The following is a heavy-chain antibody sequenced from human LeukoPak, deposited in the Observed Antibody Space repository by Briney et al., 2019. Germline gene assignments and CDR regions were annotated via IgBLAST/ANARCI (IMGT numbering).Heavy chain of an antibody. Sequence: GGSLRLSCAASGFTFSDYYMSWIRQAPGKGLEWVSYISSSSSYTNYADSVKGRFTISRDNAKNSLYLQMNSLRAEDTAVYYCAGGRGWYSPDYWGQGTLVTVSS. CDR1: GFTFSDYY. J-gene: IGHJ4*02. V-gene: IGHV3-11*06. CDR2: ISSSSSYT. CDR3: AGGRGWYSPDY. D-gene: IGHD6-19*01.